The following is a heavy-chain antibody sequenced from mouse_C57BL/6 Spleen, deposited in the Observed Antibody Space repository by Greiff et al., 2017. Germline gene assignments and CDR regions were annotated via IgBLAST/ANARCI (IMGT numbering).Heavy chain of an antibody. Sequence: DVMLVESGEGLVKPGGSLKLSCAASGFTFSSYAMSWVRQTPEKRLEWVAYISSGGDYIYYADTVKGRFTISRDNARNTLYLQMSSLKSEDTAMYYCTRSYYDYDGTSYWGQGTLVTVSA. V-gene: IGHV5-9-1*02. CDR2: ISSGGDYI. J-gene: IGHJ3*01. D-gene: IGHD2-4*01. CDR1: GFTFSSYA. CDR3: TRSYYDYDGTSY.